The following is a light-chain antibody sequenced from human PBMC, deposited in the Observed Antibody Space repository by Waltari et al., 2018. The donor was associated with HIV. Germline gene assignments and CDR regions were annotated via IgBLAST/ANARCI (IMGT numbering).Light chain of an antibody. CDR2: GAS. V-gene: IGKV1-39*01. J-gene: IGKJ3*01. CDR1: QSINSF. CDR3: LQGYSSPLT. Sequence: DIQMTQSPYSLSASVGDRVTISCRTSQSINSFLNWYQQKPGKVPKLLIYGASTLESGVPSRFSGTGYGTDFSLTISNLQPEDFATYYCLQGYSSPLTFGPGTKVDIK.